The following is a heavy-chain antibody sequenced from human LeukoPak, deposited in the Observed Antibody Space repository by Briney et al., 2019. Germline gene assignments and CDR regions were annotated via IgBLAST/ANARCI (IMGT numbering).Heavy chain of an antibody. Sequence: PGGSLRLSCAASGFTFSSYGMHWVRQAPGKGLEWVAFIRYDGSNKYYADSVKGRFTISRDNSKNTLYLQMNSLRAEDTAVYYCAKEQIYYYYYMDVWGKGTTVTISS. CDR3: AKEQIYYYYYMDV. CDR1: GFTFSSYG. CDR2: IRYDGSNK. J-gene: IGHJ6*03. V-gene: IGHV3-30*02.